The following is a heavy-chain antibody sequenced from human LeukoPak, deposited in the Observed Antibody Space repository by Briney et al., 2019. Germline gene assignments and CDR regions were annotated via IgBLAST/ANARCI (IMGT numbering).Heavy chain of an antibody. CDR1: GGTFSSYA. J-gene: IGHJ4*02. Sequence: SVKVSCKASGGTFSSYAISWVRQAPGQGLEWMGGIIPIFGTANYAQKFQVRVTITTDESTSTAYMELSSLRSEDTAVYYCASTGPTYYYDSSGYYFDYWGQGTLVTVYS. V-gene: IGHV1-69*05. CDR2: IIPIFGTA. CDR3: ASTGPTYYYDSSGYYFDY. D-gene: IGHD3-22*01.